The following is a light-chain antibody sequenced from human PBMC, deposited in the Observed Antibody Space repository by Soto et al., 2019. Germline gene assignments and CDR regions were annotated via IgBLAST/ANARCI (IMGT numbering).Light chain of an antibody. CDR3: QHYGTSYS. Sequence: SVLTQSPGTLSLAPGERATLSCRASQSVTANYLAWYQQKRGQAPRLLIFGASTRATGVPDRFSGSGSGTDFTFTITRLEPEDFAVYYCQHYGTSYSFGQGTKLEIK. CDR1: QSVTANY. CDR2: GAS. J-gene: IGKJ2*03. V-gene: IGKV3-20*01.